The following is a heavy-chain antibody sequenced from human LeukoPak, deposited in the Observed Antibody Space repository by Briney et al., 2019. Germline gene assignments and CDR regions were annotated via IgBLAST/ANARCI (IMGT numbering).Heavy chain of an antibody. Sequence: PGGSLRLSCAASGFTFTNYGVNWVRQAPGKGLEWVSVINNSGGNTFYADSVKGRFIISRDNSKNTLYLQMSRLRAEDTAVYYCARSLKWNLVGFDYWGQGTLVTVSS. CDR3: ARSLKWNLVGFDY. CDR2: INNSGGNT. J-gene: IGHJ4*02. V-gene: IGHV3-23*01. D-gene: IGHD1-1*01. CDR1: GFTFTNYG.